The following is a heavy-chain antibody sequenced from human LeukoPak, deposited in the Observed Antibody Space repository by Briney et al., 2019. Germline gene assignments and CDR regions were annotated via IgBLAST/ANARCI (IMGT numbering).Heavy chain of an antibody. V-gene: IGHV1-2*02. D-gene: IGHD3-10*01. Sequence: GASVKVSCKASGYTFTGYYIHWVRQAPGQGLEWVGWIDSNSGGTRYAENFQGRVTMTRDTSISTVYMELSGLRSDDTAVYYCTRDHWGENYWGQGTLVTVSP. J-gene: IGHJ4*02. CDR3: TRDHWGENY. CDR1: GYTFTGYY. CDR2: IDSNSGGT.